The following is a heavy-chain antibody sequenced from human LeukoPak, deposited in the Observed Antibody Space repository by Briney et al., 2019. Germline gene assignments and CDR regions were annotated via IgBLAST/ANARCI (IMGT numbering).Heavy chain of an antibody. Sequence: SETLSLTCAVYGESFSGYYWSWIRQPPGKGLEWIGEINHSGSTNYNPSLKSRVTISVDTSKNQFSLQLNSVTPEDTAVYYCARADYYDSSGYYSYWGQGTLVTVSS. CDR2: INHSGST. J-gene: IGHJ4*02. CDR1: GESFSGYY. CDR3: ARADYYDSSGYYSY. V-gene: IGHV4-34*01. D-gene: IGHD3-22*01.